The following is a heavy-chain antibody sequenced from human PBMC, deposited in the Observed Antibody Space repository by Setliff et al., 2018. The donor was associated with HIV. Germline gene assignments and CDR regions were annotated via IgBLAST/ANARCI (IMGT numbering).Heavy chain of an antibody. V-gene: IGHV4-34*01. Sequence: PSETLSLTCAVYGRSFSDYNWSWIRQSPGRGLEWIGEINHNGGTNYNPSLKSRVTISADTSKNQFSLKMRSVTAGDTAMYYCSRGIVQRQWLRSLIFYYYYMDVWANGTMVTVSS. CDR1: GRSFSDYN. D-gene: IGHD5-12*01. CDR3: SRGIVQRQWLRSLIFYYYYMDV. CDR2: INHNGGT. J-gene: IGHJ6*03.